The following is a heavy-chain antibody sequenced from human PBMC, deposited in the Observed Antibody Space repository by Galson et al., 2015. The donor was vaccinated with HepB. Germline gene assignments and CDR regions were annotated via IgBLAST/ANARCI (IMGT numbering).Heavy chain of an antibody. CDR1: GFTFSSYA. Sequence: SLRLSCAASGFTFSSYAMHWVRQAPGKGLEWVAVISYDGSNKYYADSVKGRFTISRDNSKNTLYLQMNSLRAEDTAVYYCARDLGYYYDRSEAFDIWGQGTMVTVSS. V-gene: IGHV3-30*04. D-gene: IGHD3-22*01. J-gene: IGHJ3*02. CDR3: ARDLGYYYDRSEAFDI. CDR2: ISYDGSNK.